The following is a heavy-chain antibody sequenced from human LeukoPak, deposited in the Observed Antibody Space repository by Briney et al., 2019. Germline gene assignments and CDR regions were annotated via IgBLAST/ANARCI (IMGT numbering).Heavy chain of an antibody. CDR2: IFYSGST. Sequence: SETLSLTCTVSGGSISTSNYYWGWIRQPPGKGLEWIGNIFYSGSTYYSPSLKSRVTISLDTSRNQFSLMLSSVTAADTAVYYCPREPRRSGTEIGLFDIWGRGTMVTVSS. D-gene: IGHD1-14*01. CDR1: GGSISTSNYY. CDR3: PREPRRSGTEIGLFDI. V-gene: IGHV4-39*07. J-gene: IGHJ3*02.